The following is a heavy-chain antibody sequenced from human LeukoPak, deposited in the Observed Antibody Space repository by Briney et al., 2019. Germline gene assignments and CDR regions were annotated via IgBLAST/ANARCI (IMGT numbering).Heavy chain of an antibody. CDR3: ARDGCSSTSSPFDY. D-gene: IGHD2-2*01. J-gene: IGHJ4*02. CDR1: GFTFTSYY. V-gene: IGHV1-46*03. CDR2: INPSGGST. Sequence: ASVRVSCKASGFTFTSYYMHWVRQAPGQGLEWVGIINPSGGSTSYAQKFQGRVTMTRETSTSTVYMELSSLRSEDTAVYYCARDGCSSTSSPFDYWGQGTLVTVSS.